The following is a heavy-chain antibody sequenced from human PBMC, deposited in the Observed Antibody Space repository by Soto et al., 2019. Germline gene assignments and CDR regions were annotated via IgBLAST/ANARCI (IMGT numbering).Heavy chain of an antibody. Sequence: QLQLQESGPGLVKPSETLSLACTVSGVSISNSSYYWGWIRRPPGKGLEWIGTIYYSGITFYNPSLKIRVTFSVDTSTNQFSLKLTSVTAADPAVYYCASHGSNWGQGTLFTVSS. CDR3: ASHGSN. J-gene: IGHJ4*02. CDR1: GVSISNSSYY. V-gene: IGHV4-39*01. CDR2: IYYSGIT.